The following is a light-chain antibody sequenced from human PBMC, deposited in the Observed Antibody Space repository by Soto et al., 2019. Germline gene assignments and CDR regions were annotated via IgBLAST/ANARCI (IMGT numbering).Light chain of an antibody. V-gene: IGLV2-14*01. CDR3: SSYTNINTRACV. CDR2: EVT. Sequence: LTHPASVSGSPGQSITISCTGTSGDIGSYNRVSWYQQHSGKAPKLIIYEVTDRPSGVSNRFSGSKSGHTASLTISGLQAEDEAEYYCSSYTNINTRACVFGTGTKVTVL. J-gene: IGLJ1*01. CDR1: SGDIGSYNR.